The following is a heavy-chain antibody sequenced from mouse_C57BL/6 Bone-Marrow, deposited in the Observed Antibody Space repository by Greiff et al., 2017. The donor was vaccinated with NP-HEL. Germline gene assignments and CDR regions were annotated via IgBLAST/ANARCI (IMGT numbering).Heavy chain of an antibody. V-gene: IGHV2-2*01. CDR2: IWSGGST. J-gene: IGHJ1*03. CDR3: ARNAYGSSYWYFDV. D-gene: IGHD1-1*01. CDR1: GFSLTSYG. Sequence: QVQLQQSGPGLVQPSQSLSITCTVSGFSLTSYGVHWVRQSPGKGLEWLGVIWSGGSTDYNAAFISRLSISKDNSKSQVFFKMNSLQADETAIYYCARNAYGSSYWYFDVWGTGTTVTVSS.